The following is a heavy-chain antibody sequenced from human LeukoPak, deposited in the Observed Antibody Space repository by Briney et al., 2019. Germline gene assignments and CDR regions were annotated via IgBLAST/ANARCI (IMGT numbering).Heavy chain of an antibody. D-gene: IGHD3-10*01. V-gene: IGHV4-31*03. CDR2: IYYSGST. Sequence: SQTLSLTCTVSGGSISSGGYYWSWIRQHPGKGLEWIGYIYYSGSTYYNPPLKSRVTISVDTSKNQFSLKLSSVTAADTAVYYCASYGSGTKRNLDYWGQGTLVTVSS. CDR3: ASYGSGTKRNLDY. J-gene: IGHJ4*02. CDR1: GGSISSGGYY.